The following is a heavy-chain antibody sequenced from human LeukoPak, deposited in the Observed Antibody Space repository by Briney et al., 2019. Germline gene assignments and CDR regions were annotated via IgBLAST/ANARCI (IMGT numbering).Heavy chain of an antibody. J-gene: IGHJ5*02. CDR3: ARGGARYLDS. CDR2: MKEDGTDI. Sequence: GGSLRLSCVASGFSFNSYTMSWVRQAPGKGLEWVAKMKEDGTDIHYVDSVKGRLTICRDNAKNSLCLQMSSLRAEDTAVYYCARGGARYLDSWGQGTLVTVSS. CDR1: GFSFNSYT. D-gene: IGHD3-9*01. V-gene: IGHV3-7*01.